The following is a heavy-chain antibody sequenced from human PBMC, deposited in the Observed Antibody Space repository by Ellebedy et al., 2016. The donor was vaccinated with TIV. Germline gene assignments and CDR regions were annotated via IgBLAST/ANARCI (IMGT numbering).Heavy chain of an antibody. Sequence: PGGSLRLSCVVSGFTFSTYAMSWVRQAPGKGLEWVAIIWYDGSNEYYADSVKGRFTISRDNSKNTLYLQMNSLRAEDSAVYYCARDDEYRFDYWGQGALVTVSS. J-gene: IGHJ4*02. CDR1: GFTFSTYA. CDR3: ARDDEYRFDY. D-gene: IGHD2/OR15-2a*01. CDR2: IWYDGSNE. V-gene: IGHV3-33*08.